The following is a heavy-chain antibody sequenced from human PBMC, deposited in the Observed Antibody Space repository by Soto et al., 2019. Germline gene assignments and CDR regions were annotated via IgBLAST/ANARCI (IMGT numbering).Heavy chain of an antibody. CDR2: IIVGSGQT. CDR3: AAELYERGVCCHFDY. J-gene: IGHJ4*01. V-gene: IGHV1-58*01. CDR1: GFSFSNSA. D-gene: IGHD2-21*02. Sequence: ASVKVSCKTSGFSFSNSAVQWVRQARGQSLEWIGWIIVGSGQTKSAQNIQERLTITKDISTSTVYMELSRLNSEDTAVYYCAAELYERGVCCHFDYWG.